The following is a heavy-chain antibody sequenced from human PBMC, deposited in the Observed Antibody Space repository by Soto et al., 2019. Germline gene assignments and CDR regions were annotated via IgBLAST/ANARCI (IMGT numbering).Heavy chain of an antibody. V-gene: IGHV3-21*01. D-gene: IGHD3-22*01. CDR1: GFTFSSYS. J-gene: IGHJ4*02. CDR2: ISSSSSYI. CDR3: ARDYYDSSGYLAFLDC. Sequence: GGSLRLSCAASGFTFSSYSMNWVRQAPGKGLEWVSSISSSSSYIYYADSVKGRFTISRDNAKNSLYLQMNSLRAEDTAVYYCARDYYDSSGYLAFLDCWGQGTLVTVSS.